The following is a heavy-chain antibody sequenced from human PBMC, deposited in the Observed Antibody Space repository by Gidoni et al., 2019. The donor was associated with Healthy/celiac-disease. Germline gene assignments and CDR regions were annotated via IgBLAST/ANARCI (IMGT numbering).Heavy chain of an antibody. CDR3: ARGRGGYYGSGSYSDY. D-gene: IGHD3-10*01. Sequence: QVQLQQWRAGLLKPSEALSLTCAVYGGSFSGYYWSWIRQPPGKGLEWSGEINHSGSTNYNPSLKSRVTISVDTSKNQFCLKLSAVTAADTAVYYCARGRGGYYGSGSYSDYWGQGTLVTVSS. CDR1: GGSFSGYY. V-gene: IGHV4-34*01. J-gene: IGHJ4*02. CDR2: INHSGST.